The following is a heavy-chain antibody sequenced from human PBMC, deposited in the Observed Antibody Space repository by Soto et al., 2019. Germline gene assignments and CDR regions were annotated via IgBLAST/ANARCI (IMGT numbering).Heavy chain of an antibody. D-gene: IGHD4-17*01. V-gene: IGHV4-31*03. CDR2: IYDSGTT. J-gene: IGHJ4*02. Sequence: QVQLQESGPGLVQPSQTLSLTCTVSGGSITTGGYYWSWIRQHPGKGLESIGYIYDSGTTDYNPSLKSRLTISLYTSKNQFSLNMRSVTAADTAVYYCARSVHSGDYIDYWGQGTLVTVSS. CDR3: ARSVHSGDYIDY. CDR1: GGSITTGGYY.